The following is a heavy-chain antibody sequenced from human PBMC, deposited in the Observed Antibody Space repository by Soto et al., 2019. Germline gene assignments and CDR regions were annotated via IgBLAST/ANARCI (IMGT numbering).Heavy chain of an antibody. Sequence: GGSLRLSCAASGFTFRSYWMHWVRQAPVRGLVWVSRINSDGSSTSYADSVKGRFTISRDNAKNTLYLQMNSLRAEDTAVYYCARDGYCSMTSCYAGIFHLSGWGKGTTVTVDS. V-gene: IGHV3-74*01. J-gene: IGHJ6*04. CDR3: ARDGYCSMTSCYAGIFHLSG. CDR1: GFTFRSYW. D-gene: IGHD2-2*01. CDR2: INSDGSST.